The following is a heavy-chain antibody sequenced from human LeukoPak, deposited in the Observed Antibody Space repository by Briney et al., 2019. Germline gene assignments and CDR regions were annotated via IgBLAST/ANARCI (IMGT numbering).Heavy chain of an antibody. CDR2: IYSGGST. CDR1: EFSVGSNY. V-gene: IGHV3-66*01. D-gene: IGHD2-15*01. CDR3: ARDLEEYCSGGSCSLFDY. J-gene: IGHJ4*02. Sequence: PGGSLRLSCAASEFSVGSNYMTWVRQAPGKGLEWASLIYSGGSTYYADSVKGRFTISRDNSKNTLYLQMNSLRAEDTAVYYCARDLEEYCSGGSCSLFDYWGQGTLVTVSS.